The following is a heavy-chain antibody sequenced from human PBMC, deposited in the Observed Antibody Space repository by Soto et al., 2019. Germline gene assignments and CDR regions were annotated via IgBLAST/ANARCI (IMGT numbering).Heavy chain of an antibody. CDR1: GYTFTSYG. CDR3: ARQSLSAARPRHYYYYMYV. J-gene: IGHJ6*03. CDR2: ISAYNGNT. D-gene: IGHD6-6*01. Sequence: QVQLVQSGAEVKKPGASVKVSCKASGYTFTSYGIIWVRQAPGQGLEWMGWISAYNGNTNYAQKLKGRVTMTTDTSTSTAYMELRSLRSDDTAVYYCARQSLSAARPRHYYYYMYVWGKGTTVTVSS. V-gene: IGHV1-18*01.